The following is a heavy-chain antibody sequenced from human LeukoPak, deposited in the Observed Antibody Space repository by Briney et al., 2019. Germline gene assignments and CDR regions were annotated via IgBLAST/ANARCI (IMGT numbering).Heavy chain of an antibody. CDR3: ARGRYCNSTSCYVPRYYYYYYMDV. CDR1: GGSFSGYY. J-gene: IGHJ6*03. V-gene: IGHV4-34*01. D-gene: IGHD2-2*01. CDR2: INHSGST. Sequence: SETLSLTCAVYGGSFSGYYWSWIRQPPGKGLEWIGEINHSGSTNYNPSLKSRVTISVDTSKNQFSLKLSSVTAADTAVYYCARGRYCNSTSCYVPRYYYYYYMDVWGKGTTVTVSS.